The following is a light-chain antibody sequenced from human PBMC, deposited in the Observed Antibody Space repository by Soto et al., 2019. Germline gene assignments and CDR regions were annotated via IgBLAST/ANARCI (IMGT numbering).Light chain of an antibody. CDR3: QQYGSSRSIT. Sequence: EIVLTQSPGTLSLSPGERATLSCRASQSVSSSYLAWYQQKPGQAPRLLIYGASSRATGIPDRFSGSVSWTYFTLTISRLEPEDFAVYYCQQYGSSRSITVGQGTRLEIK. V-gene: IGKV3-20*01. J-gene: IGKJ5*01. CDR1: QSVSSSY. CDR2: GAS.